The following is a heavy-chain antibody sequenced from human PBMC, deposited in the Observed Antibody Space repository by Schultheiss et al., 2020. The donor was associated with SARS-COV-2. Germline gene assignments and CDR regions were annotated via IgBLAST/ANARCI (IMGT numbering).Heavy chain of an antibody. J-gene: IGHJ4*02. D-gene: IGHD6-19*01. CDR3: ARDWGVVAVAGPFDY. CDR2: INPNSGGT. V-gene: IGHV1-2*06. CDR1: GYTFAGYY. Sequence: ASVKVSCQASGYTFAGYYMHWVRQAPGQGLEWMGRINPNSGGTNYAQKFQGRVTMTRDTSISTAYMELSRLRSDDTAVYYCARDWGVVAVAGPFDYWGQGTLVTVSS.